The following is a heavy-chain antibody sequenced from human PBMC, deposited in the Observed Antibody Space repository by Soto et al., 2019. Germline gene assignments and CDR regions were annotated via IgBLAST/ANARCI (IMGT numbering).Heavy chain of an antibody. D-gene: IGHD1-1*01. CDR2: ISYGGST. CDR1: GGSISSSSYY. V-gene: IGHV4-39*01. CDR3: ARHRLETGTYAQPPDY. J-gene: IGHJ4*02. Sequence: SENLSLTCTVSGGSISSSSYYWGWVRQPPGKGLEWIGAISYGGSTYHNPSLRSRVTISVDTSKSQFSLDLTSVTAADTAVYYCARHRLETGTYAQPPDYWCPGTLVTVSS.